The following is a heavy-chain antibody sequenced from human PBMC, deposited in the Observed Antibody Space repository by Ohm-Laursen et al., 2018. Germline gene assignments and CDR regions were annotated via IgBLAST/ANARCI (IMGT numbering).Heavy chain of an antibody. Sequence: SSVKVSCKASGYTFTSYYMHWVRQAPGQGLEWMGWINPNSGGTNYAQKFQGRVTMTRDTSISTAYMELSRLRSDDTAVYYCARVRLSSSGYFYWGQGTLVTVSS. CDR2: INPNSGGT. D-gene: IGHD3-22*01. CDR1: GYTFTSYY. V-gene: IGHV1-2*02. J-gene: IGHJ4*02. CDR3: ARVRLSSSGYFY.